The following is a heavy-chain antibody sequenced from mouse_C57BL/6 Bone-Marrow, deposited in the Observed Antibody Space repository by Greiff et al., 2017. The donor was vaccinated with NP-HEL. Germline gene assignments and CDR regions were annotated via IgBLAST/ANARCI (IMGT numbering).Heavy chain of an antibody. V-gene: IGHV2-2*01. CDR3: ARTQDGSSDYYAMDY. D-gene: IGHD1-1*01. CDR2: IWSGGST. CDR1: GFSLTSYG. Sequence: QVHVKQSGPGLVQPSQSLSITCTVSGFSLTSYGVHWVRQSPGKGLEWLGVIWSGGSTDYNAAFISRLSISKDNSKSQVFFKMNSLQADDTAIYYCARTQDGSSDYYAMDYWGQGTSVTVSS. J-gene: IGHJ4*01.